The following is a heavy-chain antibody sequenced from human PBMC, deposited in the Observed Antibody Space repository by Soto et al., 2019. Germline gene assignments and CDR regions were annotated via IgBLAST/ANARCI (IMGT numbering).Heavy chain of an antibody. Sequence: QVQLVQSGAEVKKPGSSVKVSCKASGGTFSSYAISWVRQAPGQGLDWMGGIIPIFGTANYAQKFQGRVTSTADKSTSTAYMELSSLRSEDTAVYYCARRATMFRDAFDIWGQGTMVTVSS. CDR3: ARRATMFRDAFDI. J-gene: IGHJ3*02. CDR2: IIPIFGTA. CDR1: GGTFSSYA. D-gene: IGHD3-10*02. V-gene: IGHV1-69*06.